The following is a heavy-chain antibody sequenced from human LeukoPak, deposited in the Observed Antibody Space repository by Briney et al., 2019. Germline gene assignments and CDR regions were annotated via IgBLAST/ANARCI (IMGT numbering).Heavy chain of an antibody. Sequence: SETLSLTCAVYGGSFSGYYWSWIRQPPGKGLEWIGEINHSGSTNYNPSLKSRVTISVDTSKNQFSLKLSSVTAADTAVYYCARGTVVVYYYGMDVWGQGTTVTVSS. CDR2: INHSGST. CDR1: GGSFSGYY. D-gene: IGHD3-10*01. V-gene: IGHV4-34*01. CDR3: ARGTVVVYYYGMDV. J-gene: IGHJ6*02.